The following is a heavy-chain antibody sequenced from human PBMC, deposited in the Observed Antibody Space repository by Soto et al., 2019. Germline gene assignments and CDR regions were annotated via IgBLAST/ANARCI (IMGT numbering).Heavy chain of an antibody. V-gene: IGHV3-33*01. Sequence: PGGSLRLSCAASGFTFSSYGMHWVRQAPGKGLEWVAVIWYDGSNKYYADSVKGRFTISGDNSKNTLYLQMNSLRAEDTAVYYCARDSAAIVPGYYPSYYFDYWGQGTLVTVSS. D-gene: IGHD3-22*01. CDR3: ARDSAAIVPGYYPSYYFDY. CDR1: GFTFSSYG. CDR2: IWYDGSNK. J-gene: IGHJ4*02.